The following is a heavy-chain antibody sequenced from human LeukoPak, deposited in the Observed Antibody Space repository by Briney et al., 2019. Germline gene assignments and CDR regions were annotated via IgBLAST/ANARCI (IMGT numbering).Heavy chain of an antibody. CDR1: GFTFSSYA. CDR2: ISSSGGST. V-gene: IGHV3-23*01. Sequence: PGGSLRLSCAASGFTFSSYAMSWVRQAPGNGLEWVSGISSSGGSTYYADSVKGRFTISRDNSKNTLYKQMNSLRAEDTAVYYCAKVWSSGWLGDAFDIWGQGTMVTVSS. CDR3: AKVWSSGWLGDAFDI. D-gene: IGHD6-19*01. J-gene: IGHJ3*02.